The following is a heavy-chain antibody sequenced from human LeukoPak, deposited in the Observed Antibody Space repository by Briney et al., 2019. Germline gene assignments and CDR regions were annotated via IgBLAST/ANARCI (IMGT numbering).Heavy chain of an antibody. CDR1: GGSISSYY. CDR3: ARHDYFGTDNYHNGFDY. Sequence: SETLSLTCTVSGGSISSYYWTWIRQPPGKGLEWIGYIYNSGSTNYNPSLKSRVTISVDTSKNQLSLRLSSVTAADTALYYCARHDYFGTDNYHNGFDYWGQGTLVAVSS. J-gene: IGHJ4*02. V-gene: IGHV4-59*08. D-gene: IGHD3-10*01. CDR2: IYNSGST.